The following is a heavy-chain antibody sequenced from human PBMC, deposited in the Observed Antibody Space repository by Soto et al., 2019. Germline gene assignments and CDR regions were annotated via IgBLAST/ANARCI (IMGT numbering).Heavy chain of an antibody. J-gene: IGHJ6*02. Sequence: QITLQESGPTLAKPTQPLTMTCTFSGFSLSTSGVGVGWIRQPPGKALEWLALIYWNDDKRYSASLKSRLTITQDTTKTQVVLTMTHIDTVDTATSYCAHRQKNGNEYYYYCMDVWGQGTTDTVSS. CDR1: GFSLSTSGVG. D-gene: IGHD1-1*01. CDR3: AHRQKNGNEYYYYCMDV. CDR2: IYWNDDK. V-gene: IGHV2-5*01.